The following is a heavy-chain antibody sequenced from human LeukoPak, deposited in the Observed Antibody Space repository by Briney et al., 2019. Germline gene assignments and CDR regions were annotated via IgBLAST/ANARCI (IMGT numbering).Heavy chain of an antibody. CDR3: AKGRYGDYSFFDS. CDR1: GFTFSSYA. J-gene: IGHJ4*02. CDR2: ISGSGGST. V-gene: IGHV3-23*01. Sequence: GGSLRLSCAASGFTFSSYAMSWVRQAPGKGLEWASAISGSGGSTYYADSVKGRFTISRDNSKNTLYLQMNSLRAEDTAVYYCAKGRYGDYSFFDSWGQGILVTVSS. D-gene: IGHD4-17*01.